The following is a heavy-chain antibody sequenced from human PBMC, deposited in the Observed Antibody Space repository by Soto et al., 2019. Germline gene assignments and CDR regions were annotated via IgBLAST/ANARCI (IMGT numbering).Heavy chain of an antibody. CDR3: ARGPPGLLIH. D-gene: IGHD1-26*01. Sequence: SETLSLTCTVSGGSVSSDSYYWSWIRQPPGKGLEWIGYIYYSGSTNYNPSLKSRVTISVDTSKNQFSLKLSSVTAADTAVYYRARGPPGLLIHWGQGTLVTVS. CDR1: GGSVSSDSYY. V-gene: IGHV4-61*01. CDR2: IYYSGST. J-gene: IGHJ4*02.